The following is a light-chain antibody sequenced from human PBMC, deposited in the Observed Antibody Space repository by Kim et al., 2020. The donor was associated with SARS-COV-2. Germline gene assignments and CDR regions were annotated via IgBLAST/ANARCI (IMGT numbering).Light chain of an antibody. Sequence: QSALTQPASVSGSPGQSITISCTGTSSDVGSYNLVSWYQQHPGKVPKLMIYEVSKRPSGVSNRFSGSKSGNTASLTISGLQAEDEADYYCCSYAGSSTFWVFGGGTQLTVL. J-gene: IGLJ3*02. CDR3: CSYAGSSTFWV. CDR1: SSDVGSYNL. V-gene: IGLV2-23*02. CDR2: EVS.